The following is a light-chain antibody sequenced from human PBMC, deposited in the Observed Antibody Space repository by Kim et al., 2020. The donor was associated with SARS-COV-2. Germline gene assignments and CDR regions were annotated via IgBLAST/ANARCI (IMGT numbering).Light chain of an antibody. V-gene: IGKV1D-16*01. CDR3: QQYNSDPRT. CDR2: DAT. J-gene: IGKJ1*01. CDR1: QGIGTW. Sequence: DIQMTQTPSTLSASIGDRVTISCRASQGIGTWLAWYHQKPEKAPKLLIYDATNLQSGVPSRFSGSGSGTDFTLTISSLQPDDIGSYFCQQYNSDPRTFGQGTKVDIK.